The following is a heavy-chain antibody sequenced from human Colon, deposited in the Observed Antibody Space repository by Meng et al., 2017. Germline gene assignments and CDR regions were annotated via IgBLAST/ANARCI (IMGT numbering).Heavy chain of an antibody. Sequence: GESLKISCAASGFTFSTYSMNWVRQAPGKGLEWVSSISSDGSYIYYADSVKGRFTISRDNAKNSLYLQMNSLRAEDTAVYYCARDMSSGWTDCYYFDYWGQGTLVTVSS. J-gene: IGHJ4*02. D-gene: IGHD6-19*01. CDR1: GFTFSTYS. CDR2: ISSDGSYI. V-gene: IGHV3-21*01. CDR3: ARDMSSGWTDCYYFDY.